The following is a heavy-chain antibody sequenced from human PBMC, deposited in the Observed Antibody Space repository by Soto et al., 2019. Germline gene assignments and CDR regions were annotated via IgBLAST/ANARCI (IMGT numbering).Heavy chain of an antibody. Sequence: EVQLVESGGGVVRPGGSLRLSCAASGFSFDDYGMSWVRQAPGKGLEWVSGIKWNGGSTGYADSVKGRFTISRDNAKNSLYLQMNSLRVEDTALYYCARATRTTYYYYGMDVWGQGTTVTVSS. J-gene: IGHJ6*02. CDR1: GFSFDDYG. V-gene: IGHV3-20*04. CDR2: IKWNGGST. CDR3: ARATRTTYYYYGMDV.